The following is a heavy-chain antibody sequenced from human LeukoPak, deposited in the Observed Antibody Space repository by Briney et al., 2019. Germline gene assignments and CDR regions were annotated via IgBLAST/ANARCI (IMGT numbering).Heavy chain of an antibody. V-gene: IGHV3-30*18. J-gene: IGHJ4*02. D-gene: IGHD6-19*01. CDR1: GFTFSSYG. CDR2: ISYDGSNK. Sequence: GGSLRLSCAASGFTFSSYGMHWVRQAPGKGLEWVAVISYDGSNKYYADSVKGRFTISRDNSKNTLYLQMNSLRAEDTAVYYCAKGGYSSGWSLFDYWGQGTLDTVSS. CDR3: AKGGYSSGWSLFDY.